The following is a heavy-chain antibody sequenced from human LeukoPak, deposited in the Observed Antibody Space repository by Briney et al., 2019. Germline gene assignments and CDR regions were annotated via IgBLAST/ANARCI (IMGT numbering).Heavy chain of an antibody. CDR1: GAPISDYY. J-gene: IGHJ5*02. Sequence: PSETLSLTCTVSGAPISDYYWIWIRQPAGKGLEWIGHIYTSGTTNYNPSLKSRVTMSVDTSKNQFSLKLTSVTAADTAVYYCAREGLSSLFDPWGQGTLVTVSS. D-gene: IGHD6-13*01. CDR2: IYTSGTT. CDR3: AREGLSSLFDP. V-gene: IGHV4-4*07.